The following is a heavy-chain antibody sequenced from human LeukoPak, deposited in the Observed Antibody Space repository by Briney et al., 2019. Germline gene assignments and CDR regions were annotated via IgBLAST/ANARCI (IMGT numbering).Heavy chain of an antibody. D-gene: IGHD4-23*01. J-gene: IGHJ3*02. CDR3: ARDRWGAFDI. CDR1: GYSFTRYY. CDR2: INPSSGST. V-gene: IGHV1-2*02. Sequence: ASVKVSCKASGYSFTRYYISWVRQAPGQGLEWMGIINPSSGSTTYAQKFQGRVTMTRDTSISTAYMELSRLRADDTAVYYCARDRWGAFDIWGQGTMVTVSS.